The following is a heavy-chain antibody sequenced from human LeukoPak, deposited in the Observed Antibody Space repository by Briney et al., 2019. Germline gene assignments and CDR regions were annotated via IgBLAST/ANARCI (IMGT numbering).Heavy chain of an antibody. D-gene: IGHD4-17*01. CDR2: IKQDGSEK. CDR1: GFTFSSYW. J-gene: IGHJ6*02. V-gene: IGHV3-7*03. Sequence: GGSLRLSCAASGFTFSSYWMSWVRQAPGKGLEWVANIKQDGSEKYYVDSVKGRFTISRDNAKNSLYLQMNSLRAEDTAVYYCARELEDGDYPYYCYGMDVWGQGTTVTVSS. CDR3: ARELEDGDYPYYCYGMDV.